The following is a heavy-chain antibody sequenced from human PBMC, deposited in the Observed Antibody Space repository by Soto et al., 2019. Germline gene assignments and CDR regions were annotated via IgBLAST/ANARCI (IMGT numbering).Heavy chain of an antibody. CDR2: INPSDGNR. D-gene: IGHD3-22*01. J-gene: IGHJ4*02. CDR3: ARFRLRGYDSSGFYS. V-gene: IGHV1-18*01. CDR1: GYSFSLYG. Sequence: ASVKVSCKASGYSFSLYGINWVRQAPGQGLEWMGWINPSDGNRNFAQKFEDRVTMTTATSTNTVFLELRSLKSDDTDMYYFARFRLRGYDSSGFYSWGQGTMVTVSS.